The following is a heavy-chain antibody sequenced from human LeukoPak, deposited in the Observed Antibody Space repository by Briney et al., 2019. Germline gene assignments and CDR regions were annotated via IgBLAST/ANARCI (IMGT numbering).Heavy chain of an antibody. CDR2: INHSGST. D-gene: IGHD3-10*01. CDR1: GGSFSGYY. V-gene: IGHV4-34*01. Sequence: PSETLSLTCAVYGGSFSGYYWSWIRQPPGKGLEWIGEINHSGSTNYNPSLKSRVTISVDTSKTQFSLKLSSVTAADTAVYYCARGAYYYGSGSYYGSYYYYMDVWGKGTRSPSP. J-gene: IGHJ6*03. CDR3: ARGAYYYGSGSYYGSYYYYMDV.